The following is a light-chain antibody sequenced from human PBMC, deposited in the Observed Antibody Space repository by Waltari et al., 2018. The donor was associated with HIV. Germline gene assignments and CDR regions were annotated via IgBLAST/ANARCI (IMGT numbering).Light chain of an antibody. CDR2: DVS. Sequence: QSALTQPASVSGSPGQSITISCTGTSSDVGGYNYLSWYQQHPGKAPKLMIYDVSNRPSGVSNRFSGSESGNTAALTISGLQAEEEADYYCSSYTSSSPYAFGTGTKVTVL. CDR3: SSYTSSSPYA. CDR1: SSDVGGYNY. V-gene: IGLV2-14*03. J-gene: IGLJ1*01.